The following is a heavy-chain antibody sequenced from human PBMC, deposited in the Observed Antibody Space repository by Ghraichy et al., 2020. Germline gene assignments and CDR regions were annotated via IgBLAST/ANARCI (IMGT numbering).Heavy chain of an antibody. CDR3: AKVGDGDYAFDY. CDR2: ISGSGGST. D-gene: IGHD4-17*01. Sequence: GSLRLSCAASGFTFSSYAMSWVRQAPGKGLEWVSAISGSGGSTYYADSVKGRFTISRDNSKNTLYLQMNSLRAEDTAVYYCAKVGDGDYAFDYWGQGTLVTVSS. V-gene: IGHV3-23*01. J-gene: IGHJ4*02. CDR1: GFTFSSYA.